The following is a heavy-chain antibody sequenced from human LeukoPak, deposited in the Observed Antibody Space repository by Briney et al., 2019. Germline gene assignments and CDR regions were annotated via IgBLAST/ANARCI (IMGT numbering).Heavy chain of an antibody. D-gene: IGHD1-20*01. CDR3: VSYNWNQPDY. J-gene: IGHJ4*02. V-gene: IGHV3-74*01. CDR1: GLTFSTHW. CDR2: INDDGSLT. Sequence: PGGSLRLSCAASGLTFSTHWMYWVRQTPGKGLVWVSGINDDGSLTNYADSVKGRFTMSRDNAKNTLFLQMNGLRAEDTALYYCVSYNWNQPDYWGQGSLVTVSS.